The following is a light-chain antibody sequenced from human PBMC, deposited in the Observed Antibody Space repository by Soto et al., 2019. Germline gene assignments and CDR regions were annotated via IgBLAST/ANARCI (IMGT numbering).Light chain of an antibody. CDR3: QQSYSTPPGT. Sequence: DIQMTQSPSSLSASVGDRVTITCRASQSIRTYLNWYQQKPGKAPEVLIYAASSLQSGVPSRSSGSGSGTDFTLTISSLQPEDFATYYCQQSYSTPPGTFGQGTKLEIK. J-gene: IGKJ2*02. V-gene: IGKV1-39*01. CDR2: AAS. CDR1: QSIRTY.